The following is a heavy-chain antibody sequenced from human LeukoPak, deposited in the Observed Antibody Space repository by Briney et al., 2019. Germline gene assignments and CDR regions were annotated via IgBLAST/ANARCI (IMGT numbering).Heavy chain of an antibody. CDR1: GGSFSGYY. V-gene: IGHV4-34*01. Sequence: AETLSLTCAVYGGSFSGYYWSWIRQPPGKGLEWIGEINDSGSTNYNPSLKSRVTISVDTSKNQFSLKLSSVTAADTAVYYCARHNGLDAFDIWGQGTMVTVSS. D-gene: IGHD2-8*01. J-gene: IGHJ3*02. CDR3: ARHNGLDAFDI. CDR2: INDSGST.